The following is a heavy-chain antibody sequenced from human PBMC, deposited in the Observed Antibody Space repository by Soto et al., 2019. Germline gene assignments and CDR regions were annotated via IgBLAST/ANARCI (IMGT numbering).Heavy chain of an antibody. CDR3: ALSSGGAFWYFDL. CDR1: VGSISSGGYY. CDR2: IYYGGTT. V-gene: IGHV4-31*03. J-gene: IGHJ2*01. Sequence: QVQLQESGPGRVKPSQTLTLMCTVSVGSISSGGYYWSWIRQHPVRGLEWIGSIYYGGTTYYNPSLKSRVSISPHTSKNQFFLEVDSVTAADTAVYYCALSSGGAFWYFDLWGRGTLVTVSS. D-gene: IGHD3-10*01.